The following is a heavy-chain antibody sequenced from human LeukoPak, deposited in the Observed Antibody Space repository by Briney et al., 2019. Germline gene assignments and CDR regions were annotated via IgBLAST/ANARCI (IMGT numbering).Heavy chain of an antibody. CDR1: GYTLTELS. J-gene: IGHJ4*02. V-gene: IGHV1-24*01. Sequence: ASVKVSCKVSGYTLTELSMHWVRQAPGKGLEWMGGFDPEDGETIYAQKFQGRVTMTEDTSTDTAYMELSSLRSEDTAVYYCATGVGGVVTLEGFDYWGQGTLVTVSS. D-gene: IGHD4-23*01. CDR3: ATGVGGVVTLEGFDY. CDR2: FDPEDGET.